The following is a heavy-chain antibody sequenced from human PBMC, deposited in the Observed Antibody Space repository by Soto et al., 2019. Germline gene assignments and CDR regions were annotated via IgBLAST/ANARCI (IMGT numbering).Heavy chain of an antibody. CDR1: GYNFTSYW. V-gene: IGHV5-10-1*01. CDR2: IDPTDSYT. CDR3: ARQSSIAVAGSYYFDY. J-gene: IGHJ4*02. Sequence: EVQLVQSGAEVKKPGESLRISCKSSGYNFTSYWISWVRQMPGKGLEWMGRIDPTDSYTDYSPSFQGHVTISTDKSISTAYLQWSSLKASDTATYYCARQSSIAVAGSYYFDYWGQGTLVTVSS. D-gene: IGHD6-19*01.